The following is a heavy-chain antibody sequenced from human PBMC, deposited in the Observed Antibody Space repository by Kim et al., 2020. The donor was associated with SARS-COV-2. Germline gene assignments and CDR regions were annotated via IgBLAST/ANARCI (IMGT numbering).Heavy chain of an antibody. V-gene: IGHV4-61*02. J-gene: IGHJ6*02. CDR1: GGSISSGSYY. Sequence: SETLSLTCTVSGGSISSGSYYWSWIRQPAGKGLEWIGRIYTSGSTNYNPSLKSRVTISVDTSKNQFSLKLSSVTAADTAVYYCARGSGVKPLHDILTGYYTDYYYYGMDVWGQGTTVTVSS. CDR2: IYTSGST. CDR3: ARGSGVKPLHDILTGYYTDYYYYGMDV. D-gene: IGHD3-9*01.